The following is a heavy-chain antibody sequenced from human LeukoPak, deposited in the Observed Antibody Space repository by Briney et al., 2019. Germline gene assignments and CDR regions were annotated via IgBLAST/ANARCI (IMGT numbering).Heavy chain of an antibody. V-gene: IGHV3-30*02. D-gene: IGHD2-15*01. CDR1: GFTFSSYG. CDR3: AKSEYCSGGSCYSYYYYYGMDV. Sequence: GGSLRLSCAASGFTFSSYGMHWVRQAPGKGLEWVAFIRYDGSNKYYADSVKGRFTISIDNSKNTLYLQMNSLRAEDTAVYYCAKSEYCSGGSCYSYYYYYGMDVWGQGTTVTVSS. J-gene: IGHJ6*02. CDR2: IRYDGSNK.